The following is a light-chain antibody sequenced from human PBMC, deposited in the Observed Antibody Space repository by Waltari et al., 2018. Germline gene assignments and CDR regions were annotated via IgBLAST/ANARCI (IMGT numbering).Light chain of an antibody. Sequence: DIVMTQSPDSLAVSLGERATINCKSSQSVLYSSNNKNYLAWFQQKPGQPPKLLMYWASTRESGVPDRFSGSGSGTDFTLTISSLQAEDVAVYYCQQYYSTLYTFGQGTKLEI. CDR3: QQYYSTLYT. CDR2: WAS. V-gene: IGKV4-1*01. J-gene: IGKJ2*01. CDR1: QSVLYSSNNKNY.